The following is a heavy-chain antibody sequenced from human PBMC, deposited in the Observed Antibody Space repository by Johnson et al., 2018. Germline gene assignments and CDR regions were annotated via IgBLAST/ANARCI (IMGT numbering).Heavy chain of an antibody. CDR3: ARVTTDFYDSSGYGFQH. CDR1: GFIFSSYD. Sequence: QVQLVQSGGGVVQPGTSLRLSCAASGFIFSSYDMHWVRQVPGKGLEWVSGISYDGRKRYYADSLKGRLTISRDNSKNTGYLQMDSLRGEDTAVYYCARVTTDFYDSSGYGFQHWGQGTLVTVSS. CDR2: ISYDGRKR. J-gene: IGHJ1*01. V-gene: IGHV3-30*03. D-gene: IGHD3-22*01.